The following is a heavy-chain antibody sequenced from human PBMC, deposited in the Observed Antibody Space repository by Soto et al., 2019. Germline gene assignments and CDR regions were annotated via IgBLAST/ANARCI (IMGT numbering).Heavy chain of an antibody. V-gene: IGHV3-23*01. CDR1: GFTFSSYA. D-gene: IGHD2-2*01. Sequence: GRSLRLSCAASGFTFSSYAMSWVRQAPGKGLEWVSAISGSGGSTYYADSVKGRFTISRDNSKNTLYLQMNSLRAEDTAVYYCAKGGTRSVLVPADPVFDPWGEGTLVTVSS. CDR3: AKGGTRSVLVPADPVFDP. J-gene: IGHJ5*02. CDR2: ISGSGGST.